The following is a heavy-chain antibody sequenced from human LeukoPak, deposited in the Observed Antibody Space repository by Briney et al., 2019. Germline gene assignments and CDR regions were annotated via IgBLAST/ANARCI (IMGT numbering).Heavy chain of an antibody. CDR3: ASSIRTTSPAGTVK. Sequence: GGSLRLSCAGSGYTFTSSWLNCVRQAPREGLEWVANIKADGTKKYYVDSVKGLFTISRDKAKNALYLQINSLRAEDTAVYYCASSIRTTSPAGTVKWGQGTLVTVSS. J-gene: IGHJ4*02. CDR1: GYTFTSSW. CDR2: IKADGTKK. V-gene: IGHV3-7*01. D-gene: IGHD6-13*01.